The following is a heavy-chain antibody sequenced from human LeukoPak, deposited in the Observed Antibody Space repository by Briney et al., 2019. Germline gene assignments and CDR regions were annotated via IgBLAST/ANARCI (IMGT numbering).Heavy chain of an antibody. CDR2: ISSSSSYI. D-gene: IGHD3-16*01. Sequence: PGGSLRLSCAASGFTFSSYWMSWVRQAPGKGLEWVSSISSSSSYIYYADSVKGRFTISRDNSKNTLYLQMNSLRAEDTAVYYCARDFLLYGSIDAFDIWGQGTMVTVSS. J-gene: IGHJ3*02. CDR1: GFTFSSYW. V-gene: IGHV3-21*01. CDR3: ARDFLLYGSIDAFDI.